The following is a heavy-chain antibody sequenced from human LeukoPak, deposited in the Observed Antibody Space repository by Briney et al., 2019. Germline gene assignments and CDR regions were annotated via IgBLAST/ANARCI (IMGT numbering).Heavy chain of an antibody. CDR1: GFTFSSNW. CDR3: VREVGAPGSFQH. J-gene: IGHJ1*01. CDR2: INGDGRII. D-gene: IGHD1-26*01. Sequence: GGSLRLSCAASGFTFSSNWMHWVRQAPGKGLVWISRINGDGRIIEHAESVKGRFTVSRNNADNTLHLQMNSLRGEDTAVYHCVREVGAPGSFQHWGQGAPVTVSS. V-gene: IGHV3-74*01.